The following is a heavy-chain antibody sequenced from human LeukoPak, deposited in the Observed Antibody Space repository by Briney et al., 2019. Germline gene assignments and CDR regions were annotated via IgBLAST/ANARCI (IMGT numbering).Heavy chain of an antibody. CDR2: IIPIFGTA. Sequence: PVKVSCKASGGTFSSYAISWVRQAPGQGLEWMGRIIPIFGTANYAQKFQGRVTITTDESTSTAYMELSSLRSEDTAVYYCARGIYDFWSGYIDYWGQGTLVTVSS. J-gene: IGHJ4*02. V-gene: IGHV1-69*05. D-gene: IGHD3-3*01. CDR3: ARGIYDFWSGYIDY. CDR1: GGTFSSYA.